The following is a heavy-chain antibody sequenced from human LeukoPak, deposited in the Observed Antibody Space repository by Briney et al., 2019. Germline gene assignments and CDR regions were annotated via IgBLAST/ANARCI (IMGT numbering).Heavy chain of an antibody. Sequence: SETLSLTCTVSGGSISSGDYYWSWIRQPPGKGLEWIGYIYYSGSTYYNPSLKSRVTISVDTSKNQFSLKLSSVTAADTAVYYWSRVGARGYYDRCCYYLFCYWGQGTLVTGSS. CDR3: SRVGARGYYDRCCYYLFCY. D-gene: IGHD3-22*01. J-gene: IGHJ4*02. CDR1: GGSISSGDYY. CDR2: IYYSGST. V-gene: IGHV4-30-4*01.